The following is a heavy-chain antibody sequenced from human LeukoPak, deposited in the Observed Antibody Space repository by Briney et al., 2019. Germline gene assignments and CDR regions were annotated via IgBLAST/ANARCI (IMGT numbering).Heavy chain of an antibody. V-gene: IGHV4-39*07. J-gene: IGHJ3*02. D-gene: IGHD5-12*01. Sequence: PSETLSLTCTVSGGSISSSSYYWGWIRQPPGKGLEWIGSIYYSGSTYYNPSLKSRVTISVDTSKNQFSLQLNSVTPEDTALYYCARDQPWINGFDIWGQGTMVTVSS. CDR3: ARDQPWINGFDI. CDR1: GGSISSSSYY. CDR2: IYYSGST.